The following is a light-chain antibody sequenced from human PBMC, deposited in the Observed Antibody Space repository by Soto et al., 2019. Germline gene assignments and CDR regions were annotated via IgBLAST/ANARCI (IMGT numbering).Light chain of an antibody. V-gene: IGKV3-15*01. CDR2: GAS. J-gene: IGKJ2*01. CDR3: QQYNNWPPYT. Sequence: EIVMTQSPATLSVSPGERATLPPPPTPRPPTPLAWYQPKPGQAPRLLIYGASTRATGISARFSGSGSGTEFTLTISSLQSEDFAVYYCQQYNNWPPYTFGQGTKLEIK. CDR1: PRPPTP.